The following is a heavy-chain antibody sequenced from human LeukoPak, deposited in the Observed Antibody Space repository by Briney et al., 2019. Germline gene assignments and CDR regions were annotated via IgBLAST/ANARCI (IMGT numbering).Heavy chain of an antibody. J-gene: IGHJ4*02. CDR3: ARAGAAAGTFDY. D-gene: IGHD6-13*01. CDR1: GFTFSSYS. CDR2: ISSSSSYI. Sequence: GGSLRLSCAASGFTFSSYSMNWVRQAPGKGLEWVSSISSSSSYIYYADSVKSRFTISRDNAKNSLYLQMNSLRAEDTAVYYCARAGAAAGTFDYWGQGILVTVSS. V-gene: IGHV3-21*01.